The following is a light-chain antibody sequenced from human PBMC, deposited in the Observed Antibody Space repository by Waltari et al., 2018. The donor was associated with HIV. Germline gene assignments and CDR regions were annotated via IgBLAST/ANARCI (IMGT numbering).Light chain of an antibody. Sequence: QSALTQPASVSGSPGQSITISCTGTSSDVGSYNFVSWYQQHPGNAPKLIIYEGDKRPSGVSYRFSGSKSGSTASLTISGLQAEDEADYYCCSYAGSRTYVVFGGGTQLTVL. CDR2: EGD. V-gene: IGLV2-23*01. CDR3: CSYAGSRTYVV. CDR1: SSDVGSYNF. J-gene: IGLJ2*01.